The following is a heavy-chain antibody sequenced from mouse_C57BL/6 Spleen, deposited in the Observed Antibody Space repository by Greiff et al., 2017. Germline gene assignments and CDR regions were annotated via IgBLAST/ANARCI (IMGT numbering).Heavy chain of an antibody. CDR2: INPNNGGT. CDR1: GYTFTDYN. Sequence: VQLKESGPELVKPGASVKMSCKASGYTFTDYNMHWVKQSHGKSLEWIGYINPNNGGTSYNQKFKGKATLTVNKSSSTAYMGLRSLTSEDSAVYYCARSLYYSTPMDYWGQGTSVTVSS. D-gene: IGHD2-5*01. V-gene: IGHV1-22*01. CDR3: ARSLYYSTPMDY. J-gene: IGHJ4*01.